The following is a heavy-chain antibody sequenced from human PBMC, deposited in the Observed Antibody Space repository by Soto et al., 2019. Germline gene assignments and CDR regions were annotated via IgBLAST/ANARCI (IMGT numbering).Heavy chain of an antibody. J-gene: IGHJ4*02. CDR2: IIPFLGVT. CDR3: ARDWESSVSTWSFGGF. D-gene: IGHD3-16*01. Sequence: QVQLGQSGAEVKKPGSSVKVSCKSSGGTYSPYTINWVRQAPGRGLEWMGRIIPFLGVTNYGLKFQARVTITADKATNTAYMELRGLRFEDTAVYYCARDWESSVSTWSFGGFWGRGTLVTVSS. CDR1: GGTYSPYT. V-gene: IGHV1-69*08.